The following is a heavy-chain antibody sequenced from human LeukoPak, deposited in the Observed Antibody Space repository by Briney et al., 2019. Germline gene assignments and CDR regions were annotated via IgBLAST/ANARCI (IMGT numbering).Heavy chain of an antibody. CDR1: GGSISSSSYY. CDR2: ISSSSIYI. Sequence: ETLSLTCTVSGGSISSSSYYWGWVRQAPGKGLEWVSSISSSSIYIYYADSVKGRFTISRDNAKNSLYLQMNSLRAEDTAVYYCARGGDNYGYNFDYWGQGTLVTVSS. CDR3: ARGGDNYGYNFDY. D-gene: IGHD5-18*01. V-gene: IGHV3-21*01. J-gene: IGHJ4*02.